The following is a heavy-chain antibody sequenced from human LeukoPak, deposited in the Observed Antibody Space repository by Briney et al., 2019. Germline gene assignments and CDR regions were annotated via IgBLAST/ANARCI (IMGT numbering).Heavy chain of an antibody. CDR3: AHRHRGVASDI. D-gene: IGHD2-15*01. CDR2: IYENDEK. V-gene: IGHV2-5*01. CDR1: GVSFSSGGGG. Sequence: VSGPTLVNPTQTLTLTCTFSGVSFSSGGGGGGWIRQPPGGALEWLGVIYENDEKLYSSSLQNRLSITKDTSKTPVVLTMANMDPVDTATYYCAHRHRGVASDICGQGTMVTVSS. J-gene: IGHJ3*02.